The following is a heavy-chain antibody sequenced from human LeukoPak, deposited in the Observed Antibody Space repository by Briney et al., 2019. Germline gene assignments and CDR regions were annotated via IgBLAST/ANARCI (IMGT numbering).Heavy chain of an antibody. V-gene: IGHV3-23*01. CDR3: ANEYSKGDI. CDR2: ISGSGGNA. D-gene: IGHD4-11*01. Sequence: GGSLRLSCAASGFTFSNYVMSWVRQAPGKGLEWVSAISGSGGNAYYADSVKGRFTISRDNSKNTLYLQMNSLRAEDAAVYYCANEYSKGDIWGQGTMVTVSS. J-gene: IGHJ3*02. CDR1: GFTFSNYV.